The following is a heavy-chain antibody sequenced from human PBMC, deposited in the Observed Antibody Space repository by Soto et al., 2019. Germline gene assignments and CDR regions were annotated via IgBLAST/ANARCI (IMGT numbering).Heavy chain of an antibody. CDR3: ARDSMYSSGWYYWYFDL. V-gene: IGHV1-69*08. CDR1: GGTFSSYT. J-gene: IGHJ2*01. CDR2: IIPILGIA. Sequence: QVQLVQSGAEVKKPGSSVKVSCKASGGTFSSYTISWVRQAPGQGLEWMGRIIPILGIANYAKKFQGRVTITADKSTRTAYMELSSLRSEDTAVYYCARDSMYSSGWYYWYFDLWGSGTLVTVSS. D-gene: IGHD6-19*01.